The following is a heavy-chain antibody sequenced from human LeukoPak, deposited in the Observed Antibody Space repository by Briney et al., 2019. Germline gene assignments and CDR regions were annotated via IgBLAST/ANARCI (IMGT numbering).Heavy chain of an antibody. J-gene: IGHJ3*02. CDR3: ARGHGAFDI. CDR2: IYHSGST. Sequence: SETLSLTCAVSGGSISSGGYSWSWMRQPPGKGLEWIGYIYHSGSTYYNPSLKSRVTISVDRSKNQFSLKLSSVTAADTAVYYCARGHGAFDIWGQGTMVTVSS. CDR1: GGSISSGGYS. V-gene: IGHV4-30-2*01.